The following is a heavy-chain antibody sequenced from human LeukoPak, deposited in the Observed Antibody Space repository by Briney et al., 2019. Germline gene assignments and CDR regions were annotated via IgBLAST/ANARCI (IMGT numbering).Heavy chain of an antibody. CDR1: GGTFSSYA. J-gene: IGHJ4*02. Sequence: SVKVSCKASGGTFSSYAISWVRQAPGQGLEWMGGIIPIFGTANYAQKFQGRVTITADESTSTAYMELSSLRSEDTAVYYCAREVGAQNYYFDYWGQGTLVTVSS. CDR2: IIPIFGTA. CDR3: AREVGAQNYYFDY. D-gene: IGHD1-26*01. V-gene: IGHV1-69*13.